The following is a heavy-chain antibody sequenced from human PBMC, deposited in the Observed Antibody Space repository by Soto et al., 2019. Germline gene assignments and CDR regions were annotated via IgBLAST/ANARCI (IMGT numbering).Heavy chain of an antibody. Sequence: GGSLRLSCAASGFTFSSYGMHWVRQAPGKGLEWVAVISYDGSNKYSADSVKGRFTISRDHSKNTLYLQMNSLRAEDTAVYYCAKVRRGYVRNYYYGMGVWGQGTTVTVSS. CDR2: ISYDGSNK. J-gene: IGHJ6*02. CDR3: AKVRRGYVRNYYYGMGV. CDR1: GFTFSSYG. V-gene: IGHV3-30*18. D-gene: IGHD2-2*01.